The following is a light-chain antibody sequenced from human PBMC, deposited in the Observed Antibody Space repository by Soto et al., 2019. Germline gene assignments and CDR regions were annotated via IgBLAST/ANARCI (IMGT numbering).Light chain of an antibody. V-gene: IGKV3-20*01. CDR2: SAS. Sequence: EVVMTQSPATLSVSPGEGATLSCRASQSVASSYLAWYQQKPGRAPRLLFYSASSRATGIPDRFSGSGSGTDFTLTISRLEPEDFAVYYCHHFGSLPETFGQGTNVE. J-gene: IGKJ1*01. CDR1: QSVASSY. CDR3: HHFGSLPET.